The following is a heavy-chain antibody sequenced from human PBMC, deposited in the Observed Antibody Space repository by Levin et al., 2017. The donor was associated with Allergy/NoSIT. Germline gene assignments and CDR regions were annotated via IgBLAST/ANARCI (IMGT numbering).Heavy chain of an antibody. Sequence: GESLKISCAASGFTFTSYWMTWVRQAPGKGLEWVGNIKQDGSEKYYVDPLKGRFTISRDNAKNSLYLQMNSLRAEDTAVYYCATEVAAAGTSEYFPYWGQGTLVTVSS. D-gene: IGHD6-13*01. V-gene: IGHV3-7*01. CDR2: IKQDGSEK. CDR3: ATEVAAAGTSEYFPY. CDR1: GFTFTSYW. J-gene: IGHJ1*01.